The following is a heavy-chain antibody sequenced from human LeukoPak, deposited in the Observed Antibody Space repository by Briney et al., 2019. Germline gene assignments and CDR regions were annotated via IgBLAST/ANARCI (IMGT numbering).Heavy chain of an antibody. CDR3: AKSRGYYYDSSGYSFDY. CDR2: IYYSGST. CDR1: GGSISSHY. Sequence: PSETLSLTCTVSGGSISSHYRSWIRQPPGKGLEWIGYIYYSGSTNYNPSLKSRVTISADTSKNQFSLKLSSVTAADTAVYYCAKSRGYYYDSSGYSFDYWGQGTLVTVSS. J-gene: IGHJ4*02. V-gene: IGHV4-59*11. D-gene: IGHD3-22*01.